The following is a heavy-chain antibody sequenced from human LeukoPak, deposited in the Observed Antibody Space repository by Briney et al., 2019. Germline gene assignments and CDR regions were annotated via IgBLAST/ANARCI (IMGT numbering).Heavy chain of an antibody. V-gene: IGHV3-7*01. Sequence: GGSLRLSCAASGYTFSSYWMSWVRQAPGKGLEWVANIKEDGSEKNYVDSVKGRFTISRENAKNSLYLQMNSLRAEDTAVYYCARDRGYSTFDYWGQGTLVTVSS. D-gene: IGHD4-23*01. J-gene: IGHJ4*02. CDR1: GYTFSSYW. CDR2: IKEDGSEK. CDR3: ARDRGYSTFDY.